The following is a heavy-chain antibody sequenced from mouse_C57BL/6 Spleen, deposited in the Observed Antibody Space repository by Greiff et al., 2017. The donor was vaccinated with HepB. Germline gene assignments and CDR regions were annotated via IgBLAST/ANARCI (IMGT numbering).Heavy chain of an antibody. Sequence: QVQLQQSGPGLVAPSQSLSITCTVSGFSLTSYAISWVRQPPGKGLEWLGVIWTGGGTNYNSALKSRLSISKDNSKSQVFLKMNSLQTDDTARYYCARNSGGAAQATSYFDYWGQGTTLTVSS. CDR1: GFSLTSYA. V-gene: IGHV2-9-1*01. D-gene: IGHD3-2*02. CDR2: IWTGGGT. J-gene: IGHJ2*01. CDR3: ARNSGGAAQATSYFDY.